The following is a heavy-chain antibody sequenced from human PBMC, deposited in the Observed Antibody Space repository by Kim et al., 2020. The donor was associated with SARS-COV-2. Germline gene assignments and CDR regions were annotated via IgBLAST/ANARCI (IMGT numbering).Heavy chain of an antibody. D-gene: IGHD2-21*02. Sequence: SVTGRLRISRDNSQNTLYLEMDGLTAEDTAVYYCARSVNCGGDCYGYFDYWGQGTLVTVSS. J-gene: IGHJ4*02. V-gene: IGHV3-33*03. CDR3: ARSVNCGGDCYGYFDY.